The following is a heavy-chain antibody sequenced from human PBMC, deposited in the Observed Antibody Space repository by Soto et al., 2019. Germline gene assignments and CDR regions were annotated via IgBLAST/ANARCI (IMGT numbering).Heavy chain of an antibody. CDR3: ARDIAAATTIDAFDI. Sequence: ASVKVSCKASRGTFSSYAISWVRQAPGQGLEWMGGIIPIFGTANYAQKFQGRVTITADESTSTAYMELSSLRSEDTAVYYCARDIAAATTIDAFDIWGQGTMVTVSS. CDR1: RGTFSSYA. D-gene: IGHD6-13*01. V-gene: IGHV1-69*13. J-gene: IGHJ3*02. CDR2: IIPIFGTA.